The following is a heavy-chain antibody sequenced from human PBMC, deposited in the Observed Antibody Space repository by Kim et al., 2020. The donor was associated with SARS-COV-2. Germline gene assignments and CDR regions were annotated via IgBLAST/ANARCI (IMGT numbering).Heavy chain of an antibody. V-gene: IGHV3-23*01. CDR3: AKDGAAMAYFDY. D-gene: IGHD5-18*01. J-gene: IGHJ4*02. Sequence: YYADSVKGRFTISRDNSKNTLYLQMNSLRAEDTAVYYCAKDGAAMAYFDYWGQGTLVTVSS.